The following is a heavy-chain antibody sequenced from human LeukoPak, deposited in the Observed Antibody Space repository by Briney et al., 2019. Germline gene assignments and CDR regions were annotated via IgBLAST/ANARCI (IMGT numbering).Heavy chain of an antibody. J-gene: IGHJ5*02. D-gene: IGHD3-16*02. CDR2: INPSGGST. CDR3: ARASYDYVWGSYREYGWFDP. CDR1: GYTFTSYY. V-gene: IGHV1-46*01. Sequence: ASVKVSCKASGYTFTSYYMHWVRQAPGQGLEGMGIINPSGGSTSYSQKFQGRVTMTRDTATSTVYLELSSLRSEDTAVYYCARASYDYVWGSYREYGWFDPWGQGTLVTVSS.